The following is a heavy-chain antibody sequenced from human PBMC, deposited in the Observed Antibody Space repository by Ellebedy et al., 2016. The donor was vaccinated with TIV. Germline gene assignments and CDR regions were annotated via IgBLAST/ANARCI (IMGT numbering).Heavy chain of an antibody. D-gene: IGHD2-21*02. V-gene: IGHV1-46*01. J-gene: IGHJ3*02. Sequence: AASVKVSCKASGYTFTSYYMHWVRQAPGQGLEWMGIINPSGGSTSYAQKFQGRVTMTRDKSTSTVYMELSSLRSEDTAVYYCARPRVVTAIRPMAVDAFDIWGQGTMVTVSS. CDR3: ARPRVVTAIRPMAVDAFDI. CDR1: GYTFTSYY. CDR2: INPSGGST.